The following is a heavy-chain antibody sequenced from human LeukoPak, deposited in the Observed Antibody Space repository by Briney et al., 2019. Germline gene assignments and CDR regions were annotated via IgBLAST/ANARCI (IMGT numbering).Heavy chain of an antibody. V-gene: IGHV4-31*03. CDR3: ASLTLTDGYFDY. Sequence: PSETLSLTCIVPGGSISSGGYYWSWIRQHPGKGLEWIGYIYYSGSTYYNPSLKSRVTISVDTSKNQFSLKLSSVTAADTAVYYCASLTLTDGYFDYWGQGTLVTVSS. CDR2: IYYSGST. J-gene: IGHJ4*02. CDR1: GGSISSGGYY.